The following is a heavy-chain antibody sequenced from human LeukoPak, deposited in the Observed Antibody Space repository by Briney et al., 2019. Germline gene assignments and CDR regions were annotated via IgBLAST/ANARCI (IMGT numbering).Heavy chain of an antibody. J-gene: IGHJ4*02. D-gene: IGHD6-6*01. V-gene: IGHV4-61*05. CDR3: ARHAVEYSSSSAFDY. CDR1: GGSISSSSYY. Sequence: SETLSLTCTVSGGSISSSSYYWSWIRQPPGKGLEWIGYIYTSGSTNYNPSLKSRVTISVDTSKNQFSLKLSSVTAADTAVYYCARHAVEYSSSSAFDYWGQGTLVTVSS. CDR2: IYTSGST.